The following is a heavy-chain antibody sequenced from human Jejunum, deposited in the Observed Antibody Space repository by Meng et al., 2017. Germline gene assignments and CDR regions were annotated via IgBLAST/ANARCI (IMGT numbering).Heavy chain of an antibody. CDR2: AYYSGRT. Sequence: QLQLQESGPGLVKPSGTLSLTCTVSGGSITSHPYYWAWIRHPPGKGLEWIGSAYYSGRTYYNPSLRSRVTISVDTSKNQFSLRLSSVTASDTALYYCARNCTNTRCSHRGFDNWGQGSLVTVSS. D-gene: IGHD2-2*01. J-gene: IGHJ4*02. CDR1: GGSITSHPYY. CDR3: ARNCTNTRCSHRGFDN. V-gene: IGHV4-39*01.